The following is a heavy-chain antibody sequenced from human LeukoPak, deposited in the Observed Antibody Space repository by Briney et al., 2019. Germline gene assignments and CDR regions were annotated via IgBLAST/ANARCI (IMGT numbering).Heavy chain of an antibody. CDR3: ARRPGIGVYFDY. J-gene: IGHJ4*02. Sequence: SETLSLSCTVSGGSISSSSYYWGWIRQPPGKGLEWIGSIYYSGSTYYNPSLKSRVTISVDTSKNQFSLKLSSVTAADMAVYYCARRPGIGVYFDYWGQGTLVTVPS. CDR1: GGSISSSSYY. D-gene: IGHD3-10*01. CDR2: IYYSGST. V-gene: IGHV4-39*01.